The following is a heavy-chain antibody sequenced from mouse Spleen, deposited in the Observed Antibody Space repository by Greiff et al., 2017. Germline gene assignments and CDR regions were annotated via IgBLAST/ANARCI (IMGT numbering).Heavy chain of an antibody. Sequence: EVQRVESGGGLVKPGGSLKLSCAASGFTFSDYGMHWVRQAPEKGLEWVAYISSGSSTIYYADTVKGRFTISRDNAKNTLFLQMTSLRSEDTAMYYCAKITTVVRYFDVWGTGTTVTVSS. J-gene: IGHJ1*03. V-gene: IGHV5-17*01. CDR3: AKITTVVRYFDV. CDR2: ISSGSSTI. CDR1: GFTFSDYG. D-gene: IGHD1-1*01.